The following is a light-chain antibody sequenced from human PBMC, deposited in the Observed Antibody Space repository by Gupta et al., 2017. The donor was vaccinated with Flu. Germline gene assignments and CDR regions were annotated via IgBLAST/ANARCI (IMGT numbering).Light chain of an antibody. CDR3: KIWNSSAWV. J-gene: IGLJ3*02. CDR2: YKSDSDK. CDR1: SGINVGTYR. V-gene: IGLV5-45*03. Sequence: QAVMTQPSSLSASPGPSASLPGTLRSGINVGTYRLFWYRQKAGSPPHSRLVYKSDSDKQQGSGVPSRFSGSKDASADAGNSXMXGVQAEXEEDYSCKIWNSSAWVFGGGTKLTVL.